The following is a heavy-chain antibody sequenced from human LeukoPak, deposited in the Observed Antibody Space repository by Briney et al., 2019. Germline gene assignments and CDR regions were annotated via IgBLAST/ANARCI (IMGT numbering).Heavy chain of an antibody. CDR2: IYYSGST. D-gene: IGHD6-19*01. CDR1: GGSISSGDYY. J-gene: IGHJ4*02. V-gene: IGHV4-30-4*01. Sequence: SETLSLTCTVSGGSISSGDYYWSWIRQPPGKGLEWIGYIYYSGSTYYNPSLKSRVTISVDTSKNQFSLKLSSVTAADTAVYYCARGPMQWLHLDYWGQGTLVTVSS. CDR3: ARGPMQWLHLDY.